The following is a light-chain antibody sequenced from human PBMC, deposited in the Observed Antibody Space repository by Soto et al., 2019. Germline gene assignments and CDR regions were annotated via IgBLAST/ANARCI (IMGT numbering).Light chain of an antibody. CDR3: CSYAGSYTFR. V-gene: IGLV2-11*01. J-gene: IGLJ1*01. Sequence: QSVLTQPRSVSGSPGQSVTISCTGTSSDVGGYNSVSWYQHHPGKAPKLMIYDVTKRPSGVPDRFSGSKSGNTASLTISGLKAEDEADYYCCSYAGSYTFRFGNGTKVSVL. CDR2: DVT. CDR1: SSDVGGYNS.